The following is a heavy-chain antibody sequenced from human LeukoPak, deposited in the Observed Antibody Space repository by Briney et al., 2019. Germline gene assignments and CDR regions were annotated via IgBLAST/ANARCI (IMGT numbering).Heavy chain of an antibody. J-gene: IGHJ4*02. CDR1: GGSISSYY. CDR2: IYYSGST. Sequence: PSETLSLTCTVSGGSISSYYWSWIRQPPGKGLEWIGYIYYSGSTNYNPSLKSRVTISVDTSKNQFSLKPSSVTAADTAVYYCARSATGTDPFDYWGQGTLVTVSS. CDR3: ARSATGTDPFDY. D-gene: IGHD6-13*01. V-gene: IGHV4-59*08.